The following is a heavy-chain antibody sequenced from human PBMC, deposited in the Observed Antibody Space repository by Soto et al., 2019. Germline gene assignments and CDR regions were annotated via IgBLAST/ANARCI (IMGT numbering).Heavy chain of an antibody. V-gene: IGHV4-39*02. CDR3: ARLVVVAPVANA. D-gene: IGHD2-15*01. CDR2: IFYTGTT. CDR1: GGSINYNSYY. Sequence: SETLSLTCSVSGGSINYNSYYWGWIRQPPGKGLEWVGGIFYTGTTYYSPSLKDRVAISVDTSKNSFSLNLTSVTAADTAVYFCARLVVVAPVANAWGQGTLVTVSS. J-gene: IGHJ5*02.